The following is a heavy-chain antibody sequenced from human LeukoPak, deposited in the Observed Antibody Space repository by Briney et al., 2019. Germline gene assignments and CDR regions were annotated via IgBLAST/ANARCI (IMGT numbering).Heavy chain of an antibody. J-gene: IGHJ5*02. CDR3: ARRYYYGSGSYPFDP. Sequence: SETLSLTCAVYGGSFSGYYWSWIRQPPGKGLEWIGEINHSGSTNYNPSLKSRVTISVETSKYQFSLKLSSVTAADTAVYYCARRYYYGSGSYPFDPWGQGTLVTVSS. D-gene: IGHD3-10*01. CDR1: GGSFSGYY. V-gene: IGHV4-34*01. CDR2: INHSGST.